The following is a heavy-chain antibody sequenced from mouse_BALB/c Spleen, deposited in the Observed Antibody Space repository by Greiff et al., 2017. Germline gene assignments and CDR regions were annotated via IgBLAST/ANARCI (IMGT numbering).Heavy chain of an antibody. J-gene: IGHJ1*01. CDR1: GYSITSDYA. Sequence: VQLKESGPGLVKPSQSLSLTYTVTGYSITSDYAWNWIRQFPGNKLEWMGYISYSGSTSYNPSLKSRISITRDTSKNQFFLQLNSVTTEDTATYYCARKGYGYWYFDVWGAGTTVTVSS. CDR2: ISYSGST. V-gene: IGHV3-2*02. D-gene: IGHD2-10*02. CDR3: ARKGYGYWYFDV.